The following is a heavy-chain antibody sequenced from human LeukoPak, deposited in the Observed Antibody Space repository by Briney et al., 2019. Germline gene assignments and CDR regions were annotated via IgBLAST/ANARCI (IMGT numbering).Heavy chain of an antibody. Sequence: GGSLRLSCAASGFTFSSYAMSWVRQAPGEGLEWVSAISGSGGSTYYADSVKGRFTISRDNSKNTLYLQMSSLRAEDTAVYYCAKVPRVLYSSSWYGYFDYWGQGTLVTVSS. CDR1: GFTFSSYA. V-gene: IGHV3-23*01. CDR2: ISGSGGST. CDR3: AKVPRVLYSSSWYGYFDY. J-gene: IGHJ4*02. D-gene: IGHD6-13*01.